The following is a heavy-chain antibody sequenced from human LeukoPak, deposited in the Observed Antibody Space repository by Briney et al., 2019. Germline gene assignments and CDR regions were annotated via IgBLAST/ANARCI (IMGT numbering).Heavy chain of an antibody. CDR2: ISYDESNK. V-gene: IGHV3-30*04. CDR3: VRVRDSSNWYVFDV. J-gene: IGHJ3*01. CDR1: GFTFSTYP. D-gene: IGHD6-13*01. Sequence: GRSLRLSCAASGFTFSTYPMYWVRQAPGKGLEWVAVISYDESNKYYADSVKGRFTVSRDNSKNTLPLQMNSLRVEDTAVYYCVRVRDSSNWYVFDVWGQGTMVTVSS.